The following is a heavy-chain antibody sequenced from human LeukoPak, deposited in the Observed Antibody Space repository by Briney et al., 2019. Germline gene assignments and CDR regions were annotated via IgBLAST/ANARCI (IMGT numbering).Heavy chain of an antibody. V-gene: IGHV4-34*01. Sequence: SETLSLTCAAYGGTFSGYYWSWIRQPPGKGLEWIGEINHSGSTNYNTSLKGRVTISVDTSKNQFSLKLSSVTAADTAVYYCARARCYDSSGYLGPGLLPQPFDYWGQGTLVTVSS. CDR2: INHSGST. CDR3: ARARCYDSSGYLGPGLLPQPFDY. CDR1: GGTFSGYY. D-gene: IGHD3-22*01. J-gene: IGHJ4*02.